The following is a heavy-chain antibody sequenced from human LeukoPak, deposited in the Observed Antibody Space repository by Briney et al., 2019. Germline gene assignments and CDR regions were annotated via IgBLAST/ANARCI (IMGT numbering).Heavy chain of an antibody. CDR2: IYYSGST. CDR3: AGNSGYDFYRFDY. V-gene: IGHV4-39*01. D-gene: IGHD5-12*01. Sequence: SETLSLTCTVSAGSITSRSYSWGWIRQPPGKGLEWIGSIYYSGSTYYNPSLKSRLTISVDTSKNQFSLRLSSVTAADTAVYYCAGNSGYDFYRFDYWGQGTLVTVSS. CDR1: AGSITSRSYS. J-gene: IGHJ4*02.